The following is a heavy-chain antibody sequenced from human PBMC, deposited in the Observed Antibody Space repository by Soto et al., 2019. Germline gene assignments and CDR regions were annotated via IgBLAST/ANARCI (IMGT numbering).Heavy chain of an antibody. CDR1: GYTFTSYA. J-gene: IGHJ4*02. D-gene: IGHD4-17*01. Sequence: QVQLVQSGAEVKKPGASVKVSCKASGYTFTSYAISWVRQAPGQGLEWMGWISAYNGNTNYARKLQGRVTMTTDAPTRTAYMELRSRRPDDTAVYYCARDDPPTRYWGQGTLVTVSS. V-gene: IGHV1-18*01. CDR3: ARDDPPTRY. CDR2: ISAYNGNT.